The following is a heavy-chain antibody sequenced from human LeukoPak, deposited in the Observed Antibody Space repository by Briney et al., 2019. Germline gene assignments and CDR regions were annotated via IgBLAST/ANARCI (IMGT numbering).Heavy chain of an antibody. Sequence: SETLSLTCTVSGGSISSSSYYWGWIRQPPGKGLEWIGSIYYSGSTYYNPSLKSRVTISVDTSKNQFSLKLSSVTAADTAVYYCAGELYYDFWSGYPDYFDYWGQGTLVTVSS. CDR1: GGSISSSSYY. CDR3: AGELYYDFWSGYPDYFDY. V-gene: IGHV4-39*02. D-gene: IGHD3-3*01. J-gene: IGHJ4*02. CDR2: IYYSGST.